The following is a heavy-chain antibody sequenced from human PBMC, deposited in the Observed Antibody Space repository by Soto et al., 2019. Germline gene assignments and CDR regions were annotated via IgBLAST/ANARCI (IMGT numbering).Heavy chain of an antibody. Sequence: QVQLVQSGAEVKKPGSSVKVSCKASGGIFSSYAISWVRQAPGQGLEWMGGIIPIFGTANYAQKFQGRVTITADESTSTAYMELSSLRSEDTAVYYCARRSSGYSNYYYGMDVWGQGTTVTVSS. CDR3: ARRSSGYSNYYYGMDV. V-gene: IGHV1-69*12. CDR2: IIPIFGTA. J-gene: IGHJ6*02. D-gene: IGHD3-22*01. CDR1: GGIFSSYA.